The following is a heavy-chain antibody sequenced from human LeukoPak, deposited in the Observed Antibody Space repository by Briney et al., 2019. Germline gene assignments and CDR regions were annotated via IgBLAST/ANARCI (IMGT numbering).Heavy chain of an antibody. V-gene: IGHV4-34*08. CDR1: GFTFSSYA. D-gene: IGHD3-22*01. CDR3: ATSRTYYYDSSGYYYGGNWFDP. J-gene: IGHJ5*02. CDR2: INHSGST. Sequence: GSLRLSCAASGFTFSSYAMSWIRQPPGKGLEWIGEINHSGSTNYNPSLKSRVTISVDTSKNQFSLKLSSVTAADTAVYYCATSRTYYYDSSGYYYGGNWFDPWGQGTLVTVSS.